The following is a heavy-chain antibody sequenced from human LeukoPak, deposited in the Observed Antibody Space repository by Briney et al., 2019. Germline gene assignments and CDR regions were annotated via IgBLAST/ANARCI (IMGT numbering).Heavy chain of an antibody. CDR2: IIPIFGIA. CDR1: GGTFSSYA. D-gene: IGHD2/OR15-2a*01. V-gene: IGHV1-69*04. CDR3: ARAIEGWFDP. Sequence: SVKVSCKASGGTFSSYAISGVRQAPGQGLEWMGRIIPIFGIANYAQKFQGRVTITADKSTSTAYMELSSLRSEDTAVYYCARAIEGWFDPWGQGTLVTVSS. J-gene: IGHJ5*02.